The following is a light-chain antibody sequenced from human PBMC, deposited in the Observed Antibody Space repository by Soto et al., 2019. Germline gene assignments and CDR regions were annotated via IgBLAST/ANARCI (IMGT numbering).Light chain of an antibody. CDR3: QQYEGT. CDR2: DAS. Sequence: DIQMTQSPSTLSASVGDRVTITCRASQSISSWLAWYQQKPGKAPKLLIYDASSLESGVPSRFSGSGSGTEFTLTISRLQPYDFATYYCQQYEGTFGQGTKVEIK. V-gene: IGKV1-5*01. CDR1: QSISSW. J-gene: IGKJ1*01.